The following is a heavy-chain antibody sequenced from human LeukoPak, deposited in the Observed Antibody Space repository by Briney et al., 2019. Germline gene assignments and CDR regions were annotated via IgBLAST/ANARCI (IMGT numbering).Heavy chain of an antibody. CDR3: ARAAKGLVDLVVVPAAFPVDY. V-gene: IGHV3-7*01. J-gene: IGHJ4*02. Sequence: GGSLRLSCAASGFTFSSFCMSWVRQAPGKGLEWVANIKQDGSEKYYVDSVKGRFTISRDNAKNSLYLQMNSLRSDDTAVYYCARAAKGLVDLVVVPAAFPVDYWGQGTQVTVSS. D-gene: IGHD2-2*01. CDR1: GFTFSSFC. CDR2: IKQDGSEK.